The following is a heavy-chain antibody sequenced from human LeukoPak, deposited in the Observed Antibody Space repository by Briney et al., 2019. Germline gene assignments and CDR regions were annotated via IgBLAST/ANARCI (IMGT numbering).Heavy chain of an antibody. CDR3: ARDLGYYGSGSYRFDY. CDR1: GYTFTSYY. V-gene: IGHV1-46*01. CDR2: INPSGGST. J-gene: IGHJ4*02. D-gene: IGHD3-10*01. Sequence: ASVKVSCKASGYTFTSYYMHWVRQAPGQGLEWMGIINPSGGSTSYAQKFQGRVTMTRDTSTSTAYMELRSLRSDDTAVYYCARDLGYYGSGSYRFDYWGQGTLVTVSS.